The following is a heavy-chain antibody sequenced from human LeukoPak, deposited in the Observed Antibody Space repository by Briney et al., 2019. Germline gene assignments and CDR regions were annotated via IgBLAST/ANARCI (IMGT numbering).Heavy chain of an antibody. CDR1: GFSPSSYE. D-gene: IGHD3-16*01. CDR3: ARVGWVLRYAFDI. CDR2: ISSRGSTM. J-gene: IGHJ3*02. V-gene: IGHV3-48*03. Sequence: PGGSLRLSCEASGFSPSSYEMNWVRQAPGKGLEWVSHISSRGSTMYYADSVKGRFTISRDNAKNSLYLQMNSLRAEDTAVYYCARVGWVLRYAFDIWGQGTMVTVSS.